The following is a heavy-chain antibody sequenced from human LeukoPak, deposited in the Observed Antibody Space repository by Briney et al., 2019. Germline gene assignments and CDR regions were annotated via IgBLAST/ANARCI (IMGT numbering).Heavy chain of an antibody. CDR2: ISGNGATT. D-gene: IGHD6-19*01. Sequence: GGSLRLSCAGSGFIFGSYAMSWVRQAPGKGLEWVSVISGNGATTYYADSAKGRFTISRDNSKNTLYLQMNSLRAEDTAVFYCAKGPTARDITVAAHAAPFDYWGQGTLVTVSS. V-gene: IGHV3-23*01. CDR3: AKGPTARDITVAAHAAPFDY. CDR1: GFIFGSYA. J-gene: IGHJ4*02.